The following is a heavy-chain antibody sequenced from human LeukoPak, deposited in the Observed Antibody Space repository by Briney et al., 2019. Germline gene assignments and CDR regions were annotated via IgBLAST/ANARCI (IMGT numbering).Heavy chain of an antibody. CDR1: GGSISSGDYY. CDR3: ARVPETTAGIDY. CDR2: IYYSGST. V-gene: IGHV4-30-4*01. D-gene: IGHD4-17*01. Sequence: PSETLSLTCTVSGGSISSGDYYWGWIRQPPGKGLEWIGYIYYSGSTYYNPSLKSRVTISVDTSKNQFSLKLSSVTAADTAVYYCARVPETTAGIDYWGQGTLVTVSS. J-gene: IGHJ4*02.